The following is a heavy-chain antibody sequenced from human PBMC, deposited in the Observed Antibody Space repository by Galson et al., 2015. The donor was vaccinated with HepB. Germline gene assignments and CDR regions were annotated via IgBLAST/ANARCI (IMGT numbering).Heavy chain of an antibody. CDR1: GFTFSSYW. CDR3: ARGAGYNEFDY. D-gene: IGHD5-24*01. Sequence: SLRLSCAASGFTFSSYWMHWVRQAPGKGLVWVSRINSDGSSTRYADSVKGRFTISRDNAKSTLYLQMNSLRAEDTALYYCARGAGYNEFDYWGQGTLVTVSS. CDR2: INSDGSST. V-gene: IGHV3-74*01. J-gene: IGHJ4*02.